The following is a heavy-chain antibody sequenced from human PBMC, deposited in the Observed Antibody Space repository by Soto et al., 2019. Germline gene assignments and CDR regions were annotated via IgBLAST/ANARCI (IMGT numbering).Heavy chain of an antibody. J-gene: IGHJ6*02. Sequence: ESLTISCKGYGYSFTSYWNGWVRQMPGKGLEWMGIIYPGDSDTRYSPSFQGQVTISADKSISTAYLQWSSLKASDTAMYYCARTSAAGKYYYGMDVWGQGTTVTVSS. V-gene: IGHV5-51*01. CDR2: IYPGDSDT. CDR3: ARTSAAGKYYYGMDV. D-gene: IGHD6-13*01. CDR1: GYSFTSYW.